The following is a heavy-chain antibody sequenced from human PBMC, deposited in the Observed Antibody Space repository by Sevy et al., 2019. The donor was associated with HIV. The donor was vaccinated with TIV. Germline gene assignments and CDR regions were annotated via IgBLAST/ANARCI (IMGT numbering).Heavy chain of an antibody. Sequence: SETLSLTCTVSGGSISSYYWSWVRQPPGKGLEWIGYIYYIGSTNNNPSLKSRVTISVDTSKNQFSLKLSSVTAADTAVYYCARHKGEFFGVVPVMDVWGKGTTVTVSS. CDR3: ARHKGEFFGVVPVMDV. V-gene: IGHV4-59*08. CDR2: IYYIGST. J-gene: IGHJ6*03. D-gene: IGHD3-3*01. CDR1: GGSISSYY.